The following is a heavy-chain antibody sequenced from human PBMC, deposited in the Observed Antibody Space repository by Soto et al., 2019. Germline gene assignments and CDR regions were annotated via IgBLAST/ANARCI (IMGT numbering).Heavy chain of an antibody. CDR2: IYWHDEK. CDR1: GFALSTRGVG. V-gene: IGHV2-5*01. CDR3: AHRHPSAVGTDRYCFGS. D-gene: IGHD6-13*01. Sequence: QITLKESGPTLVKPTQTLTLTCTCSGFALSTRGVGVGWIRKPPGKALEWLALIYWHDEKRYNPSLKSRLTITKDTSKNQVVLTMTNVDPVDTGTYYCAHRHPSAVGTDRYCFGSWGQGSLVTVSS. J-gene: IGHJ5*01.